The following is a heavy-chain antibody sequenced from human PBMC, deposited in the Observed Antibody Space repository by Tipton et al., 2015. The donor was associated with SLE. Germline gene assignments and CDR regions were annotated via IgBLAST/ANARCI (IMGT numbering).Heavy chain of an antibody. CDR2: INHSGST. D-gene: IGHD3-10*01. V-gene: IGHV4-34*01. J-gene: IGHJ6*03. CDR1: GGSFSGYY. Sequence: LSLTCAVYGGSFSGYYWSWIRQPPGKGLEWIGEINHSGSTNYNPSLKSRFTISVDTSKNQFSLKLSSVTAADTAVYYCARQGPLWYYYYYMDVWGKGTTATVSS. CDR3: ARQGPLWYYYYYMDV.